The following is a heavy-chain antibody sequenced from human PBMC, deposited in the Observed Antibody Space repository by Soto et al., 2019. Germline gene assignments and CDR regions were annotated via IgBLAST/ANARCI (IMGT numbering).Heavy chain of an antibody. CDR3: AKGTLYSRYDVFDI. CDR1: RFTFNSYA. Sequence: ESGGGLVQPGGSLRLSCAASRFTFNSYAMSWVRQAPGKGLEWVSAITGSGGSTNYADSVKGRFTISRDNSKNTLYLQMNSLRAGDTAAYYCAKGTLYSRYDVFDIWGQGTMVTVSS. D-gene: IGHD2-15*01. CDR2: ITGSGGST. J-gene: IGHJ3*02. V-gene: IGHV3-23*01.